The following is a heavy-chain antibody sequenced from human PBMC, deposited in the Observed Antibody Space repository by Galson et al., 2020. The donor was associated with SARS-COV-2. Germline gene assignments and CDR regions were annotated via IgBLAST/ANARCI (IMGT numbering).Heavy chain of an antibody. CDR2: AYTSGST. V-gene: IGHV4-61*02. CDR3: ARGGSYSDLDS. D-gene: IGHD1-26*01. Sequence: SETLSLTCSVSVSSDTHSWSWVRQPAGKGLEWIGRAYTSGSTEYNPSLKSRLTILLDTSKTQFSLKMSSVTAADTAVYYCARGGSYSDLDSWGQGTLVTVSS. CDR1: VSSDTHS. J-gene: IGHJ4*02.